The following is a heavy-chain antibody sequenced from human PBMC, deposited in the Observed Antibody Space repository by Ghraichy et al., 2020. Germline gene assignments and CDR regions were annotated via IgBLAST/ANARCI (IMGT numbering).Heavy chain of an antibody. V-gene: IGHV3-53*01. CDR3: ARGFYDTSGYFGGNY. Sequence: GGSLRLSCAASGFTVSSNNMSWVRQAPGKGLEWVSVIYSGGSTYYADSVKGRFTISRDNSKNTLYLQMNSLRAEDTAVYYCARGFYDTSGYFGGNYWGLGTLVTVSS. CDR1: GFTVSSNN. CDR2: IYSGGST. J-gene: IGHJ4*02. D-gene: IGHD3-22*01.